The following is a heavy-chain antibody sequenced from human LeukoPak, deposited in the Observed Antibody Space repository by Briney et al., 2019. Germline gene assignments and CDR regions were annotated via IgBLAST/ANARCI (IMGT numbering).Heavy chain of an antibody. CDR3: ARFSGSYYVEFAFDI. V-gene: IGHV4-59*01. Sequence: PSETLSLTCTVSGGSISSYYWSWIRQPPGKGLEWIGYIYYSGSTNYNPSLKSRVTISVDTSKNQFSLKLSSVTAADTAAYYCARFSGSYYVEFAFDIWGQGTMVTASS. CDR1: GGSISSYY. J-gene: IGHJ3*02. D-gene: IGHD1-26*01. CDR2: IYYSGST.